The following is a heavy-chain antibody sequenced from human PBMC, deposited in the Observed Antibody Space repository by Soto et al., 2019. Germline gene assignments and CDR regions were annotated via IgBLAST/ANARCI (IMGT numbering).Heavy chain of an antibody. D-gene: IGHD6-19*01. V-gene: IGHV1-46*01. CDR2: INPSGGST. CDR3: AGIAVASQYWFDP. CDR1: GYTFTSYY. Sequence: ASVKVSCKASGYTFTSYYMHWVRQAPGQGLEWMGIINPSGGSTGYAQKFQGRVTMTRDTSTSTVYMELSSLRSEDTAVYYCAGIAVASQYWFDPWGQGTLVTVSS. J-gene: IGHJ5*02.